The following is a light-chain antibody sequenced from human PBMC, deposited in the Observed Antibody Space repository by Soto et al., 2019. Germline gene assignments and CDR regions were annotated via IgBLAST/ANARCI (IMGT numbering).Light chain of an antibody. Sequence: DVRMTQSPSSLSVSVGDRVTISCQASQDINKYLNWYQQKPGQAPKLLIYDASTLATGVPSRFRGSGSGTDFTFTISSLQPEDVAIYYCQQYDFLLTFGQGTRLE. V-gene: IGKV1-33*01. J-gene: IGKJ5*01. CDR3: QQYDFLLT. CDR1: QDINKY. CDR2: DAS.